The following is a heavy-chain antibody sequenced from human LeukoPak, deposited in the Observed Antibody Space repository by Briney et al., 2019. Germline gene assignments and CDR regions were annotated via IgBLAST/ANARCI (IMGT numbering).Heavy chain of an antibody. D-gene: IGHD3-3*01. Sequence: ASVKVSCKASGYTFTGYYMHWERQAPGQGLEWMGWINPNSGGTNYAQKFQGRVTMTRDTSISTAYMELSRLRSDDTAVYYCARTYDFWSGKNWFDPWGQGTLVTVSS. J-gene: IGHJ5*02. CDR1: GYTFTGYY. CDR3: ARTYDFWSGKNWFDP. CDR2: INPNSGGT. V-gene: IGHV1-2*02.